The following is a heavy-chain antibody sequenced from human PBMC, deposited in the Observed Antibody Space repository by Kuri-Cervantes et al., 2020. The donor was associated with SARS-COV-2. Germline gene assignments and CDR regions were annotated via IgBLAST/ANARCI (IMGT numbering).Heavy chain of an antibody. CDR2: INSNTGGT. J-gene: IGHJ3*02. CDR3: VRFRYYDTIRNASDI. V-gene: IGHV1-2*02. Sequence: ASVKVSCKASGYTFTGYYIHWVRQAPGQGLEWVGWINSNTGGTKFAQKFQGRVTMTRDTSINTAYMELSRLRSDDTAVYYCVRFRYYDTIRNASDIWGQGTLVTVSS. CDR1: GYTFTGYY. D-gene: IGHD3-16*01.